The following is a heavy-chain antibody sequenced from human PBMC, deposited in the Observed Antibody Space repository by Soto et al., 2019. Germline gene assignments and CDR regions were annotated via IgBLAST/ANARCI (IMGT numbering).Heavy chain of an antibody. V-gene: IGHV5-51*01. CDR1: GYSFTSYW. D-gene: IGHD3-22*01. CDR2: IYPGDSDT. Sequence: RGESLKISCKGSGYSFTSYWIGWVRQMPGKGLEWMGIIYPGDSDTRYSPSFQGQVTISADKSISTAYLQWSSLRASDTAMYYCAISAAYYYDSSGYYLFDYWGQGTLVTVSS. J-gene: IGHJ4*02. CDR3: AISAAYYYDSSGYYLFDY.